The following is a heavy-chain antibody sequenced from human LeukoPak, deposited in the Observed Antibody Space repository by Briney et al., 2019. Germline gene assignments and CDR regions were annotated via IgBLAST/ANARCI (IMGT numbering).Heavy chain of an antibody. Sequence: PGGSLRLSCAASGFTFSSYAMSWVRQAPGKGLEWVSAISGSGGSTYYADSVKGRFTISRDNSKKTLYLQMNSLRAEDTAVYYCAKGITMIVVVTTDYWGQGTLVTVSS. J-gene: IGHJ4*02. V-gene: IGHV3-23*01. CDR3: AKGITMIVVVTTDY. CDR1: GFTFSSYA. D-gene: IGHD3-22*01. CDR2: ISGSGGST.